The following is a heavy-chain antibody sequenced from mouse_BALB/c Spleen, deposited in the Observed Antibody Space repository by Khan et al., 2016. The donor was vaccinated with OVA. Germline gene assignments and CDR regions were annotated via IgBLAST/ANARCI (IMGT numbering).Heavy chain of an antibody. D-gene: IGHD1-2*01. CDR2: ISSSGST. Sequence: EVQLQESGPGLVKPSQSLSLTCTVTGYSITSGYGWNWIRQFPGNKLEWMGYISSSGSTNYNPSLKSRISITRDTSKNQFFLQSNSVTTEDTATYYCARTARIKYWGQGTTLTVSS. CDR3: ARTARIKY. J-gene: IGHJ2*01. CDR1: GYSITSGYG. V-gene: IGHV3-2*02.